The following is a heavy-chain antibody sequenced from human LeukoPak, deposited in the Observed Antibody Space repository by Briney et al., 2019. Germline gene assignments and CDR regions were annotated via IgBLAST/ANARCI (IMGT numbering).Heavy chain of an antibody. V-gene: IGHV3-49*04. Sequence: GGSLRLSCEASGFTFDDYGMSWVRQPPGKGLEWVGFIRSKAYGGTTEYAASVKGRFTISRDDSKSIAYLQMNSLKTEDTAVYYCTRDPYYDFWSGYYPGAYDYWGQGTLVTVSS. CDR1: GFTFDDYG. D-gene: IGHD3-3*01. CDR2: IRSKAYGGTT. CDR3: TRDPYYDFWSGYYPGAYDY. J-gene: IGHJ4*02.